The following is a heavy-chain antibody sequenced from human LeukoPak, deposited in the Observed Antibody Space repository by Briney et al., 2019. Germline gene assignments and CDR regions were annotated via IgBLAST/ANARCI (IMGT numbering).Heavy chain of an antibody. CDR2: IYYTGST. CDR1: GGSISSYY. D-gene: IGHD2-21*02. V-gene: IGHV4-59*01. CDR3: ARVGFGDTPHPIDY. Sequence: PSETLSLTCTVSGGSISSYYWSWIRQPPGKGLEWIGYIYYTGSTNYNPSLRSRVTISVDTSKNQFSLELSSVTAADTAVYYCARVGFGDTPHPIDYWGQGALVTVSS. J-gene: IGHJ4*02.